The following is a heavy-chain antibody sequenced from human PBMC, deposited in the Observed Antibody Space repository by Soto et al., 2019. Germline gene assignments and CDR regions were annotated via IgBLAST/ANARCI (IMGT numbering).Heavy chain of an antibody. V-gene: IGHV3-30*18. D-gene: IGHD5-18*01. Sequence: QVQLVESGGGVVQPGRSLRLSCAASGFTFSRDGMHWVRQPPGKGLERVAVISYDGINKYYADSVNGQFTISRGNSKNTLYLHMNSLRAEDTAVYYCAQAGYGDYWCQGTLVTVSS. J-gene: IGHJ4*02. CDR2: ISYDGINK. CDR1: GFTFSRDG. CDR3: AQAGYGDY.